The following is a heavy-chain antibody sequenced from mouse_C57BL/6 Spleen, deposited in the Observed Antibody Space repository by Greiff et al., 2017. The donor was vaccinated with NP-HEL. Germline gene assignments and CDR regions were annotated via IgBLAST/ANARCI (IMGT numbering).Heavy chain of an antibody. CDR1: GFSLSTFGMG. Sequence: QVTLKVSGPGILQPSQTLSLTCSFSGFSLSTFGMGVGWIRQPSGKGLEWLAHIWWDDDKYYTPALKSRLTISKDTSKNQVFLMNANGDTADTATYYCARICPGVYGSSIDYWGQGTTLTVSS. CDR3: ARICPGVYGSSIDY. D-gene: IGHD1-1*01. CDR2: IWWDDDK. V-gene: IGHV8-8*01. J-gene: IGHJ2*01.